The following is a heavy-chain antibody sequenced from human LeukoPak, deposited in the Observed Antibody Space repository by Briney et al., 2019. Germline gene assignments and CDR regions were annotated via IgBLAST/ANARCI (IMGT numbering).Heavy chain of an antibody. J-gene: IGHJ5*02. Sequence: GASVKVSCKASGYTFTGYYMHWVRQAPGQGLEWMGWINPNSGGTNYAQKFQGRVTMTRDTSISTAYMELSRLRSDDTAVYYCARVTKEPDSYGFPWGQGTLVTVSS. D-gene: IGHD5-18*01. CDR3: ARVTKEPDSYGFP. V-gene: IGHV1-2*02. CDR2: INPNSGGT. CDR1: GYTFTGYY.